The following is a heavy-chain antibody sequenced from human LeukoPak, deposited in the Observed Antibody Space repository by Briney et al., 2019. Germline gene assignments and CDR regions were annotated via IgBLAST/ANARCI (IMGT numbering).Heavy chain of an antibody. CDR3: ARGKGARDY. Sequence: ASVKVSCKASGYTFANFGITWVRQAPGQGLEWMGWISAYNGDTDYAQKVQGRVTMTTDTSTSTAYMELGSLTSDDTAVYYCARGKGARDYWGQGTLVTVSS. CDR1: GYTFANFG. J-gene: IGHJ4*02. CDR2: ISAYNGDT. V-gene: IGHV1-18*01.